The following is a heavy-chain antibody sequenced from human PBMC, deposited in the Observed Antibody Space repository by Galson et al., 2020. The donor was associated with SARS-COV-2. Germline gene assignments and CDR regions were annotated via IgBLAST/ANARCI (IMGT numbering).Heavy chain of an antibody. V-gene: IGHV3-30*04. Sequence: GGSLRLSCAASGFTFSSYAMHWVRQAPGKGLEWVAVISYDGSNKYYADSVKGRFTISRDNSKNTLYLQMNSLRAEDTAVYYCASELLDAFEIWGQGTMVTGAS. CDR2: ISYDGSNK. CDR1: GFTFSSYA. J-gene: IGHJ3*02. CDR3: ASELLDAFEI. D-gene: IGHD1-26*01.